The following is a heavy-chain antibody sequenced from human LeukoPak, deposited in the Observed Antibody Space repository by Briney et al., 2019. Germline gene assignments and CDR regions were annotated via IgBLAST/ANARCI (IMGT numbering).Heavy chain of an antibody. CDR3: AKEGRAIYYYDSSGYYGVYSDY. D-gene: IGHD3-22*01. V-gene: IGHV3-9*03. Sequence: PGRSLRLSCAASGFTFDDYAMHWVRQAPGKGLEWVSGISWNSGSIGYADSVKGRFTISRDNAKNSLYLQMNSLRAEDMALYYCAKEGRAIYYYDSSGYYGVYSDYWGQGTLVTVSS. CDR2: ISWNSGSI. CDR1: GFTFDDYA. J-gene: IGHJ4*02.